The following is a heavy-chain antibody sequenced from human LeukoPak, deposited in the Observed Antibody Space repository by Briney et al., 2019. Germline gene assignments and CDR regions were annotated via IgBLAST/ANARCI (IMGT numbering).Heavy chain of an antibody. J-gene: IGHJ4*02. CDR2: IKSKTDGGTT. D-gene: IGHD3-22*01. Sequence: GGSLRLTCAASGFTFSNAWMSWVRQAPGKGLEWVGRIKSKTDGGTTDYAAPVKGRFTISRDDSKNTLYLQMNNLSTEDTAVYYCVRGYNSFDYWGQGTLVTVSS. V-gene: IGHV3-15*01. CDR1: GFTFSNAW. CDR3: VRGYNSFDY.